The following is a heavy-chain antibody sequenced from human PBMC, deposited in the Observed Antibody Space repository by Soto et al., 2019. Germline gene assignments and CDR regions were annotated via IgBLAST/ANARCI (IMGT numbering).Heavy chain of an antibody. Sequence: PGGSLRLSCTASGFTFGDYAMSWLRQAPGKGLEWVGFIRSKAYGGTTEYAASVKGRFTISRDDSKSIAYLQMNSLKAEDTAVYYCTPDYDYVWGSYRFDYWGQGTLVTVSS. D-gene: IGHD3-16*01. CDR2: IRSKAYGGTT. CDR1: GFTFGDYA. J-gene: IGHJ4*02. CDR3: TPDYDYVWGSYRFDY. V-gene: IGHV3-49*03.